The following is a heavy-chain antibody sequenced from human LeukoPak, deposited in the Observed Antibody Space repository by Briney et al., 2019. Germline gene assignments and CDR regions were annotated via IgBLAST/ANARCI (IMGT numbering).Heavy chain of an antibody. D-gene: IGHD6-13*01. CDR3: ARGEVIGQQLGLFDY. CDR1: GGSFSGYY. Sequence: SETLSLTCAVYGGSFSGYYWSWIRQPPGKGLEWIGEINHSGSTNYNPSLKSRVTISVDTSKNQFSLKLSSVTAADTAVYYCARGEVIGQQLGLFDYWGQGTLVTVSS. V-gene: IGHV4-34*01. J-gene: IGHJ4*02. CDR2: INHSGST.